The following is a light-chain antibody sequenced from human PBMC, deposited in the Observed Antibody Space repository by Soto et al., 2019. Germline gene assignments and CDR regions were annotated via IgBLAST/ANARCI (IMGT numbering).Light chain of an antibody. V-gene: IGKV3D-20*02. Sequence: EIVLPQYPGTLSLSPGERATLSCRASQSVSSSYLAWYQQKPGQAPRLLIYDASNRATGIPARFSGSGSGTDFTLTISSLEPEDFAVYYCQQRSNWPPITFGQGTRLEI. J-gene: IGKJ5*01. CDR2: DAS. CDR1: QSVSSSY. CDR3: QQRSNWPPIT.